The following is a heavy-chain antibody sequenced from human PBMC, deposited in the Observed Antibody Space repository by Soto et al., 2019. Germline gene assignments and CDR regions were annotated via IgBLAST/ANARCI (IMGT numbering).Heavy chain of an antibody. CDR3: ARGSVADPLFDH. Sequence: QVQLQESGPGLVKPSETLSLTCTVSGGSMNYYFSTWIRQSPGKGLEWIGYIYYNGKTTYSPSLNSRLTISVDRSKNQFSLRLRSVTAADTAAYYCARGSVADPLFDHWGQGILVTVSS. CDR2: IYYNGKT. V-gene: IGHV4-59*01. D-gene: IGHD6-19*01. CDR1: GGSMNYYF. J-gene: IGHJ4*02.